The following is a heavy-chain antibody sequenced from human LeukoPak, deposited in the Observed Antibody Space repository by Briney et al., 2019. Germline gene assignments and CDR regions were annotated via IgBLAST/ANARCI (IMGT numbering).Heavy chain of an antibody. CDR3: AREPRSRYCSSTSCYLFDY. Sequence: PSETLSLTCTVSGGSISSGGYYWSWIRQHTGKGLEWIGYIYYSGSTYYNPSLKSRVTISVDTSKNQFSLKLSSVTAADTAVYYCAREPRSRYCSSTSCYLFDYWGQGTLVTVSS. CDR1: GGSISSGGYY. D-gene: IGHD2-2*01. J-gene: IGHJ4*02. V-gene: IGHV4-31*03. CDR2: IYYSGST.